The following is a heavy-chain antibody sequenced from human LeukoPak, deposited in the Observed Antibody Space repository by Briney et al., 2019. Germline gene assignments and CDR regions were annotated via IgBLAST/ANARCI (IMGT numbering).Heavy chain of an antibody. CDR3: AMWVFGELLNFDY. CDR2: IIPILGIA. Sequence: GGSLRLSCAASGFTFSSYAISWVRQAPGQGLEWMGRIIPILGIANYAQKFQGRVTITADKSTSTAYMELSSLRSEDTAVYYCAMWVFGELLNFDYWGQGTLVTVSS. V-gene: IGHV1-69*04. CDR1: GFTFSSYA. J-gene: IGHJ4*02. D-gene: IGHD3-10*02.